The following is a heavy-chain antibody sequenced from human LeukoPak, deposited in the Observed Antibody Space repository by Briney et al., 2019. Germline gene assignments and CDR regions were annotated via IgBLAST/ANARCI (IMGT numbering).Heavy chain of an antibody. J-gene: IGHJ5*02. CDR1: GGSFSDYS. CDR3: ARHGVATWFDP. Sequence: SETLSLTCAVYGGSFSDYSWSWLRQPPGKGLEWIGEINHSGSTNYNPSLKSRVIMSVDTSKNQFSVKLRSVTAADTAVYYCARHGVATWFDPWGQGTLVTVSS. V-gene: IGHV4-34*01. D-gene: IGHD2-15*01. CDR2: INHSGST.